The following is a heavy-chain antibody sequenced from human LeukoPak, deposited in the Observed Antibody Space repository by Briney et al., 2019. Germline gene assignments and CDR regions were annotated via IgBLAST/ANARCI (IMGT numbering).Heavy chain of an antibody. D-gene: IGHD2-2*01. Sequence: TGGSLRLSCAASGFTFSSYAMSWVRRAPGKGLEWVSAVSVSVSNTYYADSVKGRFTISRDNSKNTLYLQMNSLRAEDTAVYYCARRVWCSSTNCRGFDYWGQGTPVTVSS. CDR1: GFTFSSYA. V-gene: IGHV3-23*01. J-gene: IGHJ4*02. CDR2: VSVSVSNT. CDR3: ARRVWCSSTNCRGFDY.